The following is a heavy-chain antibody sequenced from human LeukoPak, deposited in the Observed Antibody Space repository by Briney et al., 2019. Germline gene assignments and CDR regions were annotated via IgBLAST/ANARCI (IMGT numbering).Heavy chain of an antibody. CDR3: ARGAMIVVVISPDY. CDR1: GFTFSSYS. D-gene: IGHD3-22*01. J-gene: IGHJ4*02. CDR2: ISSSSSSYI. Sequence: GGSLRLSCAASGFTFSSYSMNWVRQAPGKGLEWVSSISSSSSSYIYYADSVKGRFTISRDNAKNSLYLQMNSLRAEDTAVYYCARGAMIVVVISPDYWGQGTLVTVSS. V-gene: IGHV3-21*01.